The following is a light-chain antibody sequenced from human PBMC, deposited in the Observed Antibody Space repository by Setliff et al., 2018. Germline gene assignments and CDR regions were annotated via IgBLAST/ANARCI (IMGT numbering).Light chain of an antibody. V-gene: IGLV1-40*01. CDR1: SSNIGARYD. Sequence: QSVLTQPPSVSGAPGQTVTISCTGSSSNIGARYDIHWHQQLPGTAPKLVIYGNNNRPSGVPDRFSGSNSGTSGSLAITGLEAEDEADYYCQSYDSDLRAYVFGTGTKGTVL. CDR3: QSYDSDLRAYV. J-gene: IGLJ1*01. CDR2: GNN.